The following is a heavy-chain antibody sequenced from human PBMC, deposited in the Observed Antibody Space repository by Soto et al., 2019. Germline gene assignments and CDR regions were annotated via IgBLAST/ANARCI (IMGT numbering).Heavy chain of an antibody. Sequence: SVKVSCKASGCTFSSYAISWVRQAPGQGLEWMGGIIPIFGTANYAQKFQGRVTITADKSTSTAYMELSSLRSEDTAVYYCATSLGDSSSYDYWCQGTLVTVSS. D-gene: IGHD6-6*01. CDR2: IIPIFGTA. CDR3: ATSLGDSSSYDY. CDR1: GCTFSSYA. J-gene: IGHJ4*02. V-gene: IGHV1-69*06.